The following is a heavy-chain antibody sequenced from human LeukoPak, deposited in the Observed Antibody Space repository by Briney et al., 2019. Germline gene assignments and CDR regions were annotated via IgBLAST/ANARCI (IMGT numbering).Heavy chain of an antibody. CDR2: IYYSGST. J-gene: IGHJ4*02. CDR1: GGSISSGDYY. Sequence: SETLSLTCTVSGGSISSGDYYWRWIRQPPGKGLEWIGYIYYSGSTYYNPSLKSRVTISVDTSKNQFSLKLSSVTAADTAVYYCARGGRRLAQEYYFDYWGQGTLVTVSS. CDR3: ARGGRRLAQEYYFDY. D-gene: IGHD5-24*01. V-gene: IGHV4-30-4*01.